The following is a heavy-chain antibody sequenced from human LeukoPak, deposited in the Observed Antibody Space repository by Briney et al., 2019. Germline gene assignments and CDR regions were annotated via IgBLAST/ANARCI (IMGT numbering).Heavy chain of an antibody. CDR2: IWYDGSNK. CDR1: GFTFSSYG. Sequence: GGSLRLSCAASGFTFSSYGMHWVRQAPGKGLEWVAVIWYDGSNKYYADSVKGRFTISRDNSKNTLYLQMHSLRAEDTAVYYCARDRAPCSGGSCFTFDYWGQGTLVTVSS. J-gene: IGHJ4*02. CDR3: ARDRAPCSGGSCFTFDY. D-gene: IGHD2-15*01. V-gene: IGHV3-33*01.